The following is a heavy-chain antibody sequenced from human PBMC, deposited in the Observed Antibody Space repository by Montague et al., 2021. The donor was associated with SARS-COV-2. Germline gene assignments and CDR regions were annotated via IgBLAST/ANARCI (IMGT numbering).Heavy chain of an antibody. Sequence: SQSLSLTCTVSGGSISSGSYYWSWIRQHPGKGLEWIGYIYYSGSSYYNPSLKSRVTISVDTSKNKFSLRLSSVTAADTAVYYCARARTSLIVVVNEFDYWGQGTLVTVSS. V-gene: IGHV4-31*03. CDR3: ARARTSLIVVVNEFDY. D-gene: IGHD2-21*01. J-gene: IGHJ4*02. CDR1: GGSISSGSYY. CDR2: IYYSGSS.